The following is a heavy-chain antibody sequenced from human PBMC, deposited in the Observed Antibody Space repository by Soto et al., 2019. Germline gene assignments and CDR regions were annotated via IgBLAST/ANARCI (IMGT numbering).Heavy chain of an antibody. V-gene: IGHV3-33*01. J-gene: IGHJ4*02. CDR3: ARVGGTVTSDY. D-gene: IGHD4-17*01. CDR2: IYYDRSNK. CDR1: GFTFSTYG. Sequence: QVQLVESGGGVVQPGRSLRLSCAASGFTFSTYGMHWVRQAPGKGLEWLAMIYYDRSNKYYADSVKGRFTISRDNAKNTLYLQMNSLRAEDTAVYYCARVGGTVTSDYWGQGTLVTVSS.